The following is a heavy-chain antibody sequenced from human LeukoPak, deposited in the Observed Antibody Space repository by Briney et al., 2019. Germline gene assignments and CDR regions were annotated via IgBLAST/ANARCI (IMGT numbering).Heavy chain of an antibody. J-gene: IGHJ3*02. CDR1: GGSISSSSYY. CDR2: IYYSGST. Sequence: SETLSLTCTVSGGSISSSSYYWGWIRQPPGKGLEWIGSIYYSGSTYYNPSLKSRVTISVDTSKNQFSLKLSSVTAADTAVYYCARDKTLDAFDIWGQGTMVTVSS. V-gene: IGHV4-39*07. CDR3: ARDKTLDAFDI.